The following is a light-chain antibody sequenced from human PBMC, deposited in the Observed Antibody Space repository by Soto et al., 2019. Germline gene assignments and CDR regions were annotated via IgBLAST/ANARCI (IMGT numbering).Light chain of an antibody. Sequence: EIVMTQSPATLSVSPGERATLSCRASQSVSTDLAWYQQKPGQAPRRLIYGASTRATGIPARFSGSGSGTEFTLTINSLQSEDLVVYYCLQYNDWPRFTFGPGTKVEIK. J-gene: IGKJ3*01. V-gene: IGKV3-15*01. CDR1: QSVSTD. CDR2: GAS. CDR3: LQYNDWPRFT.